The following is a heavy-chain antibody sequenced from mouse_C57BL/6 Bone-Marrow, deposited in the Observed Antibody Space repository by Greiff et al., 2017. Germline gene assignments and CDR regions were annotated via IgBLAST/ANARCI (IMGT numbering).Heavy chain of an antibody. V-gene: IGHV1-64*01. J-gene: IGHJ2*01. CDR3: AREEGNYETFDY. Sequence: QVQLQQPGAELVKPGASVKLSCKASGYTFTSYWMHWVKQRPGQGLEWIGMIHPNSGSTNYNEKFKSKATLTVDKSSSTAYMQLSSLTSEDSAVYYCAREEGNYETFDYWGQGTTLTVSS. D-gene: IGHD2-1*01. CDR1: GYTFTSYW. CDR2: IHPNSGST.